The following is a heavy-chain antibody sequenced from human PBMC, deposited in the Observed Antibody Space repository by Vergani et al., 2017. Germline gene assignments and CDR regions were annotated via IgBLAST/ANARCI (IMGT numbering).Heavy chain of an antibody. CDR1: GYSIGSGFY. D-gene: IGHD2-21*01. CDR2: IHNRGKT. CDR3: ARSQGDYWYFDL. V-gene: IGHV4-38-2*01. Sequence: QVRLEESGPGLVKPSETLSLTCSVSGYSIGSGFYWAWIRQSPGEGLQWLTSIHNRGKTYHNPSLKSLVSVSLDTSKNRFSLNLTSLTATDTAVYYCARSQGDYWYFDLWGPGSLVTVSA. J-gene: IGHJ2*01.